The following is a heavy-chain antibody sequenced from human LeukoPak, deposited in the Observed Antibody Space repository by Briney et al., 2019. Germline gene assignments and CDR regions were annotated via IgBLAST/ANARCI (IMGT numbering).Heavy chain of an antibody. V-gene: IGHV3-23*01. CDR1: GFRLSSYA. CDR2: TSSSDPGT. J-gene: IGHJ4*02. Sequence: GGSLRLSCVASGFRLSSYAMSWVRQAPGKGLEWVSATSSSDPGTYYAPSVRGRFTIYRDNSKNTVYLHMNSLRVEDAAIYYCARAPVTSCRGAFCYPFDCWGQGTRLTVSS. CDR3: ARAPVTSCRGAFCYPFDC. D-gene: IGHD4-17*01.